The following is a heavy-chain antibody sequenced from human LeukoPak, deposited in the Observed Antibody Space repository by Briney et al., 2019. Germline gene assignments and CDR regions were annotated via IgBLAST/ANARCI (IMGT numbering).Heavy chain of an antibody. Sequence: GGSLRLSCAASGFTVSSNYMSWVRQAPGKGLEWVSVIYSGGSTYYADSVKGRFTISRDNSKNTLYLQMNSLRAEDTAVYYCALVRDSSGLDYWGQGTLVIVSS. J-gene: IGHJ4*02. CDR2: IYSGGST. CDR3: ALVRDSSGLDY. CDR1: GFTVSSNY. V-gene: IGHV3-66*02. D-gene: IGHD3-22*01.